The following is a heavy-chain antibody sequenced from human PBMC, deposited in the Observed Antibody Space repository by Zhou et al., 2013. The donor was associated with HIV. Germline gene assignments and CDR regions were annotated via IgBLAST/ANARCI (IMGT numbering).Heavy chain of an antibody. D-gene: IGHD3-22*01. Sequence: EVQLVQSAAEVKKPGAAVKISCKTSGFLFSDYYIHWIQQAPGKGLEWMGLLDPGDGEPIFTERFQGRAILTADSSIHTAYLELSNLTSEDTAMYYCATGAEFDSSDAMTWGQGTLVTVSS. CDR1: GFLFSDYY. CDR2: LDPGDGEP. J-gene: IGHJ4*02. CDR3: ATGAEFDSSDAMT. V-gene: IGHV1-69-2*01.